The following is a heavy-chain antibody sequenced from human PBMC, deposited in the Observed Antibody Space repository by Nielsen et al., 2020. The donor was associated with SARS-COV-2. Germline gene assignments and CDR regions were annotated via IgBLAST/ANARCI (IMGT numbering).Heavy chain of an antibody. CDR2: VNPSGGST. CDR1: GYTFTSYY. Sequence: ASVKVSCKASGYTFTSYYMHWMRQAPGQGLEWMGIVNPSGGSTSYAQKFQGRVTMTRDTSTSTVYMELSSLRSEDTAVYYCARVSSGWFEFDYWGQGTLVTVSS. J-gene: IGHJ4*02. V-gene: IGHV1-46*01. D-gene: IGHD6-19*01. CDR3: ARVSSGWFEFDY.